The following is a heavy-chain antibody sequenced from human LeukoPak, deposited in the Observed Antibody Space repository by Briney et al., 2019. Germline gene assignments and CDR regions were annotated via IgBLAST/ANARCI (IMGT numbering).Heavy chain of an antibody. CDR2: FDPEDGET. Sequence: GASVKVSCKVSGYTLTELSMHWVRQAPGKGLEWMGGFDPEDGETIYAQKFQGRVTMTEDTSTDTAYMELSSLRSEDTAVYYCATDQRTGAIYAFDIWGQGTMVTVSS. J-gene: IGHJ3*02. V-gene: IGHV1-24*01. CDR1: GYTLTELS. D-gene: IGHD1-7*01. CDR3: ATDQRTGAIYAFDI.